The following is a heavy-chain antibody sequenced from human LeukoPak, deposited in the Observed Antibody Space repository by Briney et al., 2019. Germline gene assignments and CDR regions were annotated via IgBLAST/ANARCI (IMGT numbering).Heavy chain of an antibody. Sequence: GRSLRLSRTAPGFTVGDYAMGWGRQAPGKRLEWGGFIRSKAYGGTTEYAASVKGRFTISRDDSKSIAYLQMNSLKTEDTAVYYCTRDHYGSGSYFAYWGQGTLVTVSS. V-gene: IGHV3-49*04. CDR3: TRDHYGSGSYFAY. D-gene: IGHD3-10*01. CDR1: GFTVGDYA. J-gene: IGHJ4*02. CDR2: IRSKAYGGTT.